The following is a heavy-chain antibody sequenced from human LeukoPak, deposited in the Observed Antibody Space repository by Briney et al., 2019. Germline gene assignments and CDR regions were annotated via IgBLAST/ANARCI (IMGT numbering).Heavy chain of an antibody. J-gene: IGHJ4*02. V-gene: IGHV3-21*01. D-gene: IGHD3-3*01. CDR1: GFTFSSYS. CDR3: ARVRQDFWSGYSNSPFDY. CDR2: ISSSSSYI. Sequence: PGGSLRLSCAASGFTFSSYSMNWVRQAPGKGLEWVSSISSSSSYIYYADSVKGRFTISRDNAKNSLYLQMNSLRAEDTAVYHCARVRQDFWSGYSNSPFDYWGQGTLVTVSS.